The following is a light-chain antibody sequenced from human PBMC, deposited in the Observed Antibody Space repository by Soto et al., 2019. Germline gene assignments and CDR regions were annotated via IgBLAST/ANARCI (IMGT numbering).Light chain of an antibody. CDR2: GAS. CDR1: QSVSNN. CDR3: QQYSSWPFT. Sequence: EIVLTQSPATLSVFPGEKATLSCGASQSVSNNFAWYHQKPGQAPRPLIYGASTRATGVPARFSGSGSGTEFTLTLSSLQSEDSAIYYCQQYSSWPFTFGPGTQVAIE. J-gene: IGKJ3*01. V-gene: IGKV3-15*01.